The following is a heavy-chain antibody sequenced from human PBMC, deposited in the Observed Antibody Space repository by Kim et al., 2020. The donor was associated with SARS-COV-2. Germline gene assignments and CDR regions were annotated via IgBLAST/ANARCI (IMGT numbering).Heavy chain of an antibody. J-gene: IGHJ4*02. CDR3: ASHYGGDLVGGWYRGFDC. Sequence: SETLSLTCTVSGGSISTSSDYWGWIRQPPGKGLEWIGSIYYSGSTYYNPSLRSRITMSVDTSENQFSLKLTSVTAADTAMYYCASHYGGDLVGGWYRGFDCWGQGALVTVSS. CDR1: GGSISTSSDY. CDR2: IYYSGST. D-gene: IGHD6-19*01. V-gene: IGHV4-39*01.